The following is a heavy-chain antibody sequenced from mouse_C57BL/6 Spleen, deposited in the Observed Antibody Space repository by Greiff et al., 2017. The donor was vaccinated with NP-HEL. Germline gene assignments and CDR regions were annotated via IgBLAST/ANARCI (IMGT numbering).Heavy chain of an antibody. CDR1: GYTFTSYW. J-gene: IGHJ2*01. CDR2: INPSNGGT. V-gene: IGHV1-53*01. CDR3: ARTVLNWAGYY. Sequence: QVQLQQSGTELVKPGASVKLSCKASGYTFTSYWMHWVKQRPGQGLEWIGNINPSNGGTNYNEKFKSKATLTVDKSSSTAYMQLSSLTSDDSAVYYYARTVLNWAGYYWGQGTTLTVSS. D-gene: IGHD4-1*01.